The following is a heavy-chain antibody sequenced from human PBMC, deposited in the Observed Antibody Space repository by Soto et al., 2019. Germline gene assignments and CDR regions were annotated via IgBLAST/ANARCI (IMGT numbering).Heavy chain of an antibody. V-gene: IGHV1-18*01. CDR1: GYKFTNHG. Sequence: QVLLVQSGAEVKKPGASVRVSCRASGYKFTNHGISWVRQAPGQGLEWMGWISAYDGNTNYAQQFQGRVTMSMETSTSTAYMEVSSLTSDDTTVYYRARDGSSYYYVQYFYGMDLWGQGTSVTVTS. CDR2: ISAYDGNT. J-gene: IGHJ6*02. D-gene: IGHD3-22*01. CDR3: ARDGSSYYYVQYFYGMDL.